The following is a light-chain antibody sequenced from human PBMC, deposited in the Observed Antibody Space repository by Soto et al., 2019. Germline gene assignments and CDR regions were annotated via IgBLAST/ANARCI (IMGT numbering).Light chain of an antibody. V-gene: IGKV3-20*01. CDR3: QQYGSSPFT. J-gene: IGKJ3*01. CDR2: GAS. CDR1: QSVSSSY. Sequence: EIVLTQSPGTLSLSPGERATLSCRASQSVSSSYLAWYQQKPGQAPRLIIYGASSRATGIPDRFSGSGSGTDFTLTISRQEPEDFAVYYCQQYGSSPFTFGPGTKVDIK.